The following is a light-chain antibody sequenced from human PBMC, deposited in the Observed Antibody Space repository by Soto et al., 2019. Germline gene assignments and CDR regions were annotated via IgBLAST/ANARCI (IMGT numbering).Light chain of an antibody. V-gene: IGKV1-5*01. J-gene: IGKJ1*01. CDR3: QQYNDYWK. CDR2: DAS. Sequence: DIQLTHTPSTFSASVLYDVTITFRSSQTIIRWLAWYQQKPGRAPKLLIYDASTLESGVPSRFSGSGSEKEFTLTISRLQPDDFATYYCQQYNDYWKFGQGTKVDIK. CDR1: QTIIRW.